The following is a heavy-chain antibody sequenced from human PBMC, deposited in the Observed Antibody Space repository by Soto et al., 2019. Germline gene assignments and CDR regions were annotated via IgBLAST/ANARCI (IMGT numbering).Heavy chain of an antibody. Sequence: SYTLSLTCTVSGGSISSGDYYWSWIRQPPGKGLEWIGYIYYSGSTYYNPSLKSRVTISVDTSKNQFSLKLSSVTAADTAVYYCARENFLGILYGGMDVWGQGTTVTV. D-gene: IGHD3-3*01. V-gene: IGHV4-30-4*01. J-gene: IGHJ6*02. CDR1: GGSISSGDYY. CDR3: ARENFLGILYGGMDV. CDR2: IYYSGST.